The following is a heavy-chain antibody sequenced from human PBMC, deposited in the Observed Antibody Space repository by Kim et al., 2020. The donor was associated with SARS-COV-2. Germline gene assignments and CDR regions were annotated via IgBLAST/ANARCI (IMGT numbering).Heavy chain of an antibody. Sequence: GGSLRLSCAASGFTFSSYAMHWVRQAPGKGLEWVAVIWYDGSNKYYADSVKGRFTISRDNSKNTLYLQMNSLRAEDTAVYYCAKGAWPTRIVGATTLNYWGQGTLVTVSS. CDR1: GFTFSSYA. V-gene: IGHV3-33*06. D-gene: IGHD1-26*01. J-gene: IGHJ4*02. CDR2: IWYDGSNK. CDR3: AKGAWPTRIVGATTLNY.